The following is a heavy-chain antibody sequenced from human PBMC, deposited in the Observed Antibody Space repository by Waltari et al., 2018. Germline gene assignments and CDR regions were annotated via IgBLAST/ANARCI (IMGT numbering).Heavy chain of an antibody. CDR3: AKDLITIFGVVIDY. D-gene: IGHD3-3*01. J-gene: IGHJ4*02. Sequence: EVQLLESGGGLVQPGGSLRLSCAASGFTFSTYAMTWVRQAPGKGLEGVSGSRGSGMSTYYTSSVKVRFTISRDNSKNTLYLQMNSLRAEDTAVYYCAKDLITIFGVVIDYWGQGTLVTVSS. V-gene: IGHV3-23*01. CDR1: GFTFSTYA. CDR2: SRGSGMST.